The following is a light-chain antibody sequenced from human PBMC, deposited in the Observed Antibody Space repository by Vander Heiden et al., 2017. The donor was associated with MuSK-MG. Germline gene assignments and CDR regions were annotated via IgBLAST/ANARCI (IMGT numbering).Light chain of an antibody. CDR1: QSVDTY. J-gene: IGKJ4*01. CDR2: DAS. V-gene: IGKV3-11*01. CDR3: QQRADWALT. Sequence: EIVLTQSPATLSLSPGERATLSCRASQSVDTYLAWFQQTPGQAPRLLIYDASTRASGTPARFSGRGSGTDFTLTISSLEPEDFAVVYCQQRADWALTFGGGTKVE.